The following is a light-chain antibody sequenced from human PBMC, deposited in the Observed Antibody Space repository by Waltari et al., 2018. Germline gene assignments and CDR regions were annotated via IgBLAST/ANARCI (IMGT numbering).Light chain of an antibody. CDR1: QSVSSN. V-gene: IGKV3-15*01. CDR3: QQYNTWPPIT. J-gene: IGKJ5*01. Sequence: IVMTQSPATLSVSPGERATLPCRASQSVSSNLAWYQQKPGQTPSLLIYEASTRPTGIPARFSGSGSGTEFTLSISSLQSEDFAVYSCQQYNTWPPITFGQGTRLEIK. CDR2: EAS.